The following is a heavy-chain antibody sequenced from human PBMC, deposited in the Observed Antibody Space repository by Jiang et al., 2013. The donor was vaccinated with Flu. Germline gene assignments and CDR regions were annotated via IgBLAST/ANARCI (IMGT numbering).Heavy chain of an antibody. CDR2: ISYDGSNK. CDR1: GFTFSSYA. V-gene: IGHV3-30-3*01. Sequence: PGRSLRLSCAASGFTFSSYAMHWVRQAPGKGLEWVAVISYDGSNKYYADSVKGRFTISRDNSKNTLYLQMNSLRAEDTAVYYCAREYYDFWSGYRYYMDVWGKGTTVTVSS. J-gene: IGHJ6*03. D-gene: IGHD3-3*01. CDR3: AREYYDFWSGYRYYMDV.